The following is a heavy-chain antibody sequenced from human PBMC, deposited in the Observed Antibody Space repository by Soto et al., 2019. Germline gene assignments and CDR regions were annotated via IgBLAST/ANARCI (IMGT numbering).Heavy chain of an antibody. CDR1: GGSISSNY. CDR2: IYYSGTT. Sequence: SETLSLTCAVSGGSISSNYWGWIRQPPGKGLEWIGYIYYSGTTNYNPSLKSRVTISVDTSKNQFSLKLTSVTAADTAMYYCARHGRGSGWLTFDYWGQGTLVTVSS. CDR3: ARHGRGSGWLTFDY. D-gene: IGHD6-19*01. V-gene: IGHV4-59*08. J-gene: IGHJ4*02.